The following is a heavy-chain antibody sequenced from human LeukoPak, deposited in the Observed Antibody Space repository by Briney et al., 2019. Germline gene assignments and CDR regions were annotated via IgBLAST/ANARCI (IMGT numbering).Heavy chain of an antibody. CDR1: GGTFSSYA. CDR3: ASTEGDTAMVTNVDYYYMDV. CDR2: IIPIFGTA. D-gene: IGHD5-18*01. Sequence: SVKVSCKASGGTFSSYAISWVRQAPGQGLEWMGGIIPIFGTANYAQTFQGRVTITTDESTSTAYMELSSLRSEDTAVYYCASTEGDTAMVTNVDYYYMDVWGKGTTVTVSS. V-gene: IGHV1-69*05. J-gene: IGHJ6*03.